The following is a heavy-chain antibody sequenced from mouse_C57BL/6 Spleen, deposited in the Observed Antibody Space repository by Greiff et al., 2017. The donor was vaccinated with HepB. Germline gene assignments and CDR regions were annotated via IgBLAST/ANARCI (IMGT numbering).Heavy chain of an antibody. CDR1: GFTFSDYY. CDR2: INYDGSST. Sequence: EVQLQESEGGLVQPGSSMKLSCTASGFTFSDYYMAWVRQVPEKGLEWVANINYDGSSTYYLDSLKSRFIISRDNAKNILYLQMSSLKSEDTATYYCARDPFYYYGSSYWYFDVWGTGTTVTFSS. V-gene: IGHV5-16*01. J-gene: IGHJ1*03. D-gene: IGHD1-1*01. CDR3: ARDPFYYYGSSYWYFDV.